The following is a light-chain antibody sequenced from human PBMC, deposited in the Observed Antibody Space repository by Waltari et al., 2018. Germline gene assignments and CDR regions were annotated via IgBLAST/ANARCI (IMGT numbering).Light chain of an antibody. CDR3: EQYYSTPWT. J-gene: IGKJ1*01. Sequence: DIVMTQSTDSLAVSLGERATLNCKSSQSVLYSSTNKNYLAWYQQKPGQPPKLLMYGASTRESGVPDRFSGSGSGTDFTLTISSLQAEDVAVYYCEQYYSTPWTFGQGTKVESK. CDR1: QSVLYSSTNKNY. V-gene: IGKV4-1*01. CDR2: GAS.